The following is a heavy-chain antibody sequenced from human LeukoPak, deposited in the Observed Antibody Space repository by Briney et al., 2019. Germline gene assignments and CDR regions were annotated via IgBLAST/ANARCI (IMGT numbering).Heavy chain of an antibody. Sequence: SETLSLTCAVYGGSFSGYYWSWIRQPPGKGLEWIGEIKHSGSTNYNPSLKSRVTISVDTSKNQFSLKLSSVTAADTAVYYCARVRGLYYYDSSGHRPTTFDIWGQGTMVTVSS. D-gene: IGHD3-22*01. CDR2: IKHSGST. CDR3: ARVRGLYYYDSSGHRPTTFDI. CDR1: GGSFSGYY. V-gene: IGHV4-34*01. J-gene: IGHJ3*02.